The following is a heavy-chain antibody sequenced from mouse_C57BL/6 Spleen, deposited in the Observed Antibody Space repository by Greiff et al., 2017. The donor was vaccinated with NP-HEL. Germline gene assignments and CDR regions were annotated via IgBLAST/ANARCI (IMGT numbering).Heavy chain of an antibody. J-gene: IGHJ1*03. CDR3: ARYRDYWYFDV. CDR1: GYSFTGYY. Sequence: VQLKESGPELVKPGASVKISCKASGYSFTGYYMNWVKQSPEKSLEWIGEINPSTGGTTYNQKFKAKATLTVDKSSSTAYMQLKSLTSEDSAVYYCARYRDYWYFDVWGTGTTVTVSS. CDR2: INPSTGGT. V-gene: IGHV1-42*01.